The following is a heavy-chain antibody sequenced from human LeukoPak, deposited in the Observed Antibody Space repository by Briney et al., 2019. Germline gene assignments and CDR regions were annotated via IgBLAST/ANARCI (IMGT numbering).Heavy chain of an antibody. D-gene: IGHD3-9*01. CDR3: ARGYFDWLDGDSYFDY. J-gene: IGHJ4*02. CDR2: ISSSGSST. Sequence: GGSLRLSCAASGFTFSSYAMSWVRQAPGKGLEWVSVISSSGSSTYYADSVKGRFTISRDNSKNTVYLQMNSLRAEDTAVYYCARGYFDWLDGDSYFDYWGQGTLVTVSS. CDR1: GFTFSSYA. V-gene: IGHV3-23*01.